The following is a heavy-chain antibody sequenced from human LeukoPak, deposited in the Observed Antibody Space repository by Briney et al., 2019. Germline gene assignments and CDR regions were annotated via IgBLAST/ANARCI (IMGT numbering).Heavy chain of an antibody. CDR3: TRGSIAYYYMDV. CDR2: IYHSGST. D-gene: IGHD3-22*01. CDR1: GYSISRAYY. V-gene: IGHV4-38-2*02. Sequence: SETLSLTCSVSGYSISRAYYWGWIRQPPGKGLEWIGSIYHSGSTYYNPSLKSRVTISVDTSKNQFSLKLSSVTAADTAVYYCTRGSIAYYYMDVWGKGTTVTISS. J-gene: IGHJ6*03.